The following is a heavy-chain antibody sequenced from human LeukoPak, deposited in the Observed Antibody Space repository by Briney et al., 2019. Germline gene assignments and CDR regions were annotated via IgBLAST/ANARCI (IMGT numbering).Heavy chain of an antibody. J-gene: IGHJ4*02. CDR1: GFTFSSYG. V-gene: IGHV3-30*18. Sequence: GGSLRLSCAASGFTFSSYGMHWVRQAPGKGLEWVAVMSYDGGTKYYAESVKGRFTISRDNSKNTLYLQINSLRAEDTAVYYCAKVPRQNGWFPLSDYWGQGALVTVSS. CDR3: AKVPRQNGWFPLSDY. CDR2: MSYDGGTK. D-gene: IGHD6-19*01.